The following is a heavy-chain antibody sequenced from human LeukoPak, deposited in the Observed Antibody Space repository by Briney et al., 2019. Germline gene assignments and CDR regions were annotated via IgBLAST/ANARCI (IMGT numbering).Heavy chain of an antibody. CDR1: GFTFNNCA. Sequence: SGGSLRLSCAASGFTFNNCAMNWVRQAPGKGLEWVANIKQDGSDKYYVDSVKGRFTISRDNAKNSLYLQMNSLRAEDTAVYYCASGQKLGFWGQGTLVTVSS. V-gene: IGHV3-7*01. J-gene: IGHJ4*02. D-gene: IGHD6-13*01. CDR3: ASGQKLGF. CDR2: IKQDGSDK.